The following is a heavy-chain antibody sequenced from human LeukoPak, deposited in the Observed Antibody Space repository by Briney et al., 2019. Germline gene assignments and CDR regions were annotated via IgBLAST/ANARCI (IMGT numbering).Heavy chain of an antibody. Sequence: GASVKVSCKASGYIFTVYYMHWVRQAPGQGLEWMGWINPRSDDTNYAQKFQGRVTMTRDTSISTAYMEVSRLTSDDTAVYYCARGASGSYYRDWFDPWGQGTLVTVSS. CDR2: INPRSDDT. D-gene: IGHD1-26*01. J-gene: IGHJ5*02. V-gene: IGHV1-2*02. CDR1: GYIFTVYY. CDR3: ARGASGSYYRDWFDP.